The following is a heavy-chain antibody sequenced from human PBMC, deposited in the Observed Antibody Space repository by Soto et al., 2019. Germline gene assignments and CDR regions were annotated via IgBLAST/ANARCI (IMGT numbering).Heavy chain of an antibody. D-gene: IGHD6-19*01. Sequence: GGSLRLSCAASGFTFSSYAMSWVRQAPGKGLEWVSAISGSGGSTYYADSVKGRFTISRDNSKNTLYLQMNSLRAEDTAVYYCAKEVVEWGSGWYSGSFDYWGQGTLVTVSS. V-gene: IGHV3-23*01. CDR2: ISGSGGST. J-gene: IGHJ4*02. CDR3: AKEVVEWGSGWYSGSFDY. CDR1: GFTFSSYA.